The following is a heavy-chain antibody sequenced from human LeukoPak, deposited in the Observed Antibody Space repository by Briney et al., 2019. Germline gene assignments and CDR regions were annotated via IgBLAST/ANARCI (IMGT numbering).Heavy chain of an antibody. D-gene: IGHD4-17*01. J-gene: IGHJ6*02. CDR1: GYTFTGYY. CDR2: INPNSGGT. CDR3: AREIYGDYPFYYYYYGTDV. V-gene: IGHV1-2*02. Sequence: GASVKVSCKASGYTFTGYYMHWVRQAPGQGLEWMGWINPNSGGTNYAQKFQGRVTMTRDTSISTAYMELSRLRSDDTAVYYCAREIYGDYPFYYYYYGTDVWGQGTTVTVSS.